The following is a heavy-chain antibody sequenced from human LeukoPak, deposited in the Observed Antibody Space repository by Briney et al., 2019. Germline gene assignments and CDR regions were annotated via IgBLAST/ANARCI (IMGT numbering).Heavy chain of an antibody. CDR3: AKSSIMFAAGRLGSIDF. CDR2: IWRDGSHK. CDR1: GFAFNDFA. J-gene: IGHJ4*02. V-gene: IGHV3-33*06. D-gene: IGHD1-26*01. Sequence: GGSLRLSCAASGFAFNDFAMYWVRQAPGKGLDWVAVIWRDGSHKYYAHSIKGRFTISRDNSKNTLYLQMSSLRAEDTAVYYCAKSSIMFAAGRLGSIDFSGQGTLVTVSS.